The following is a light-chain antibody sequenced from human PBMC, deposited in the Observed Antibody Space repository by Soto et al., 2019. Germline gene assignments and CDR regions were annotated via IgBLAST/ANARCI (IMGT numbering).Light chain of an antibody. CDR1: QSVSSY. CDR3: QQYGRSLTWT. CDR2: DAS. Sequence: EIVLTQSPATLSLSPGERATLSCRASQSVSSYLAWYQQKPGQAPRLLIYDASNRATGIPARFSGSGSGTDFTLTISSLEPEDFAVYYCQQYGRSLTWTFGQGTKVEIK. V-gene: IGKV3-11*01. J-gene: IGKJ1*01.